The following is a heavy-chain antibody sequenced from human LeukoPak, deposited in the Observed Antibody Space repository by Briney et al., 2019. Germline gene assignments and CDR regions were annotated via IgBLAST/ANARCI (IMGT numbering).Heavy chain of an antibody. CDR3: AREPWTTIFGVVINDAFDI. V-gene: IGHV5-51*01. CDR1: GYSFTSYW. Sequence: GESLKISCKGSGYSFTSYWIGWVRQMPGKGLEWMGIIYPGDSDTRYSPSFQGQVTISADKSISTAYLQWSSLKASDTAMYYCAREPWTTIFGVVINDAFDIWGQGTMVTVSS. D-gene: IGHD3-3*01. J-gene: IGHJ3*02. CDR2: IYPGDSDT.